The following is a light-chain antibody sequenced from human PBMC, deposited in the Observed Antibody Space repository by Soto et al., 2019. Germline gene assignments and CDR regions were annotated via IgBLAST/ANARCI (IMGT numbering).Light chain of an antibody. J-gene: IGLJ2*01. CDR1: SSDVGAYTY. V-gene: IGLV2-14*01. Sequence: QSALTQPASVSGSPGQSITISCTGTSSDVGAYTYVSWYQQHPGKAPKLMIFEVSDRPSGVSNRFSGSKSGNTASLTISGLQPEDDADYYCSSYTTSNTLVFGGGTKLTVL. CDR3: SSYTTSNTLV. CDR2: EVS.